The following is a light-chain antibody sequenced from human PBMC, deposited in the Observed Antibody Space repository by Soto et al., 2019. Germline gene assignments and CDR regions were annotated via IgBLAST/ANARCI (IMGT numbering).Light chain of an antibody. V-gene: IGLV2-14*01. CDR2: EVS. J-gene: IGLJ2*01. CDR1: SSDIGAYNY. Sequence: QSALTQPASVSGSPGQSITISCAGTSSDIGAYNYVSWYQQHPGRAPKLMLYEVSHRPSGVSNRFSGSKSANTASLTISGLQPEDEADYYCCSYAGSVVFGGGTKLTVL. CDR3: CSYAGSVV.